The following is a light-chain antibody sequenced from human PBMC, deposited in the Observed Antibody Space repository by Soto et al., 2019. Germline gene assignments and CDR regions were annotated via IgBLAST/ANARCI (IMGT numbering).Light chain of an antibody. CDR1: SSNIGSNT. CDR2: SNN. CDR3: AAWDVSLNGVV. J-gene: IGLJ2*01. Sequence: QSVLTQPPSASGTPGQRVTISCSGSSSNIGSNTVHWYQQLPGTTPKLLIYSNNQRPSGVPDRFSGSKSGTSASLAISGLQSEDEADYYCAAWDVSLNGVVFGGGTQLTVL. V-gene: IGLV1-44*01.